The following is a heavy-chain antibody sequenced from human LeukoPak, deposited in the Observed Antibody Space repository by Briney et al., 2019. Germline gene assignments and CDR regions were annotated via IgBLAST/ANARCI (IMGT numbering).Heavy chain of an antibody. Sequence: PSQTLSLTCTVSGGSISSGGYYWSWIRQHPGKGLEWLGYIYYSGSTYYNPSIKSRVTISVDTSKNQFSLKLSSVTAADTAVYYCARVLRYYPDFDYWGQGTLVTVSS. D-gene: IGHD2-8*01. CDR3: ARVLRYYPDFDY. CDR2: IYYSGST. CDR1: GGSISSGGYY. J-gene: IGHJ4*02. V-gene: IGHV4-31*03.